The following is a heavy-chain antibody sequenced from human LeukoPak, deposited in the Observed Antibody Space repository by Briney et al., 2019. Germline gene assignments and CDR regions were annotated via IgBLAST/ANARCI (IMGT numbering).Heavy chain of an antibody. CDR3: AKPAVAGTNHYYYYYMDV. D-gene: IGHD6-19*01. V-gene: IGHV4-34*01. CDR1: GGSFSGYY. Sequence: PSETLSLTCAVYGGSFSGYYWSWIRQPPGKGLEWIGEINHSGSTNYNPSLKSRVTISVDTSKNQFSLKLSSVTAADTAVYYCAKPAVAGTNHYYYYYMDVWGKGTTVTTSS. J-gene: IGHJ6*03. CDR2: INHSGST.